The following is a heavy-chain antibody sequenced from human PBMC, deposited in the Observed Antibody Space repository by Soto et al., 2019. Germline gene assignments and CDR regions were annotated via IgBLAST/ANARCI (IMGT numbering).Heavy chain of an antibody. CDR3: ARPVLDGDYVDYGMDV. CDR1: GFTFSSYA. CDR2: ISYDGSNK. Sequence: GGSLRLSCAASGFTFSSYAMHWVRQAPGKGLEWVAVISYDGSNKYYADSVKRRFTISRDNSKNTLYLQMNSLRAEDTAVYYCARPVLDGDYVDYGMDVWGQGTTVTVSS. J-gene: IGHJ6*02. V-gene: IGHV3-30-3*01. D-gene: IGHD4-17*01.